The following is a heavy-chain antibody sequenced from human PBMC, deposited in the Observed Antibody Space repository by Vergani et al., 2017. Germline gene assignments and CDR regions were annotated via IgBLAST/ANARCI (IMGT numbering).Heavy chain of an antibody. V-gene: IGHV3-30-3*01. CDR2: ISYDGSNK. CDR3: AGDLAAALDY. Sequence: QVQLVESGGGVVQPGRSLRLSCAASGFTFSSYAMHWVRQAPGKGLEWVAVISYDGSNKYYADSVKGRFTISRDNSKNTLYLQMNSLRAEDTAVYYCAGDLAAALDYWGQGTLVTVSS. D-gene: IGHD6-13*01. CDR1: GFTFSSYA. J-gene: IGHJ4*02.